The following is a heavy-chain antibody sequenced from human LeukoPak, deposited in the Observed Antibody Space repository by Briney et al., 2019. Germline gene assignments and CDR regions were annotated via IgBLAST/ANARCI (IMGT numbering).Heavy chain of an antibody. Sequence: TSETLSLTCTVSGGSIRTNNYYWGWIRQPPGKGLEWLGRISYSGSTYNNPPLKSRVTISVDTSKNQFSLNLRSVTAADTAVYYCARLSYSTGWWAFDIWGQGTMVTVSS. CDR1: GGSIRTNNYY. J-gene: IGHJ3*02. CDR2: ISYSGST. CDR3: ARLSYSTGWWAFDI. D-gene: IGHD6-19*01. V-gene: IGHV4-39*01.